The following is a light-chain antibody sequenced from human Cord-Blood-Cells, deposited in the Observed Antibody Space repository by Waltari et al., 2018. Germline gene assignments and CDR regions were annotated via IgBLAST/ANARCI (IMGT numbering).Light chain of an antibody. CDR2: DVS. J-gene: IGLJ1*01. CDR1: SSDVGGYNY. Sequence: QSALTQPASVSGSPGPSITLSCTRTSSDVGGYNYVSWYQQHPGQAPKLMLYDVSNRLSWVSNRFSRSKSGNTASLAISGLQAEDEADYYCSAYTSSRTAVFGTGTKVTV. CDR3: SAYTSSRTAV. V-gene: IGLV2-14*03.